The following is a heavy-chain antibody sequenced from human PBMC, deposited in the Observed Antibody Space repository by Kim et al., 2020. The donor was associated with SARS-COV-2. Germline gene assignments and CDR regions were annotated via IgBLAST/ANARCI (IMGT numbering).Heavy chain of an antibody. CDR2: ISAYNGNT. CDR3: ARGWLRGLYYYYYGMDV. V-gene: IGHV1-18*01. CDR1: GYTFTSYG. J-gene: IGHJ6*02. D-gene: IGHD5-12*01. Sequence: ASVKVSCKASGYTFTSYGISWVRQAPGQGLEWMGWISAYNGNTNYAQKLQGRVTMTTDTSTSTAYMELRSLRSDDTAVYYCARGWLRGLYYYYYGMDVWGQGTTVTVSS.